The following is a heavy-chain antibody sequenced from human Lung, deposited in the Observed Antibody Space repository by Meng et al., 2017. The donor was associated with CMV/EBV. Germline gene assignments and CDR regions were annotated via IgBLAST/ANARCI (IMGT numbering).Heavy chain of an antibody. Sequence: GGSLRLSCKSSGYSFATYWIGWVRQMPGKDLEWMGMYYCGDSKTIYSPFFQGQFTFSADKSISTAYLQWSSLQASDTAMYYCARHYDSSWFGYWGQGTLVTVSS. J-gene: IGHJ4*02. CDR3: ARHYDSSWFGY. CDR1: GYSFATYW. CDR2: YYCGDSKT. V-gene: IGHV5-51*01. D-gene: IGHD6-13*01.